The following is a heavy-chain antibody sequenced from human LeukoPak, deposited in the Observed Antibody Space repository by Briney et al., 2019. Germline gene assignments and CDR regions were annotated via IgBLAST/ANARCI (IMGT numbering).Heavy chain of an antibody. Sequence: PAGSLTLSCAASGFTFNSFWMYWDRPAQGKGRVWVSRIDSDGTDTTYADSVKGPFTTSRDNANNTLYLQMTSLRAENTAVYYCARAGYNWEHDYWGQGTLVTVSS. J-gene: IGHJ4*02. CDR3: ARAGYNWEHDY. D-gene: IGHD5-24*01. CDR1: GFTFNSFW. CDR2: IDSDGTDT. V-gene: IGHV3-74*01.